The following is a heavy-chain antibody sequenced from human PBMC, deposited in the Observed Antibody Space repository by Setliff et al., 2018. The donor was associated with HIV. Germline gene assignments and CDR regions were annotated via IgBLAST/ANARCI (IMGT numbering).Heavy chain of an antibody. Sequence: GGSLRLSCAASGFTFSSYGMHWVRQAPGKGLEWVAVIWYDGSNKYYADSVKGRFTISRDNSKNTLYLQMNSLRAEDTAVYYCARDISASPTYYFDYWGQGALVTVSS. CDR1: GFTFSSYG. CDR2: IWYDGSNK. V-gene: IGHV3-33*01. J-gene: IGHJ4*02. CDR3: ARDISASPTYYFDY. D-gene: IGHD1-26*01.